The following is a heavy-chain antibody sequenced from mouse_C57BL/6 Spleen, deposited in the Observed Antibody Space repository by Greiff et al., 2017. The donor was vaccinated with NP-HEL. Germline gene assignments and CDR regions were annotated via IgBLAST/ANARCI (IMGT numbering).Heavy chain of an antibody. D-gene: IGHD1-1*01. Sequence: EVQLQQSGPELVKPGASVKISCKASGYTFTDYYMNWVKQSHGKSLEWIGDINPNNGGTSYNQKFKGKATLTVDKSSSTAYMELRSLTSEDSAVYYCARWGLNYYGSSSYFDYWGQGTTLTVSS. CDR1: GYTFTDYY. J-gene: IGHJ2*01. CDR2: INPNNGGT. V-gene: IGHV1-26*01. CDR3: ARWGLNYYGSSSYFDY.